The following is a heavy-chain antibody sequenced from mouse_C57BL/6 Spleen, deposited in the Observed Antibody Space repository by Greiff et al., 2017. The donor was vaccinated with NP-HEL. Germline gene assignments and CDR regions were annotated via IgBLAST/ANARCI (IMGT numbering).Heavy chain of an antibody. CDR2: IHPNSGST. D-gene: IGHD3-2*02. CDR1: GYTFTSYW. V-gene: IGHV1-64*01. Sequence: VQLQQPGAELVKPGASVKLSCKASGYTFTSYWMHWVKQRPGQGLEWIGMIHPNSGSTNYNEKFKSKATLTVDKSSSTAYMQLSSLTSEDSAVYYCARLAQAGAMDYWGQGTSVTVSS. CDR3: ARLAQAGAMDY. J-gene: IGHJ4*01.